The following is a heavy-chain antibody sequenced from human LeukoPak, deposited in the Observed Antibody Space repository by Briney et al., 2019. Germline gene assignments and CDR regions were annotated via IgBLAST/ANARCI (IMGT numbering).Heavy chain of an antibody. V-gene: IGHV1-8*01. CDR2: MNPNSGNT. Sequence: ASVKVSCKASGYTFTSYDINWVRQATGQGLEWMGWMNPNSGNTGYAQKFQGRVTMTRNTSISTAYMELSSLRSEDTAVHYCALSIAARQPARDYWGQGTLVTVSS. CDR1: GYTFTSYD. CDR3: ALSIAARQPARDY. J-gene: IGHJ4*02. D-gene: IGHD6-6*01.